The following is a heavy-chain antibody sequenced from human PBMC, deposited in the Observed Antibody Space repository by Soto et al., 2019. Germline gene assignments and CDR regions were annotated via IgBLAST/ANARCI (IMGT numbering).Heavy chain of an antibody. D-gene: IGHD2-21*02. CDR1: GFPFDAYI. J-gene: IGHJ6*02. CDR3: AKDRTVAYCGGDCYYPYYGMDV. Sequence: PGGSLRLSCAASGFPFDAYIMNWVRRPPGKGLKWVASINPRGLTTYYADSVRGRFTISRDDNRESLFLQINSLRAEDTAVYYCAKDRTVAYCGGDCYYPYYGMDVWGQGTTVTVSS. CDR2: INPRGLTT. V-gene: IGHV3-48*01.